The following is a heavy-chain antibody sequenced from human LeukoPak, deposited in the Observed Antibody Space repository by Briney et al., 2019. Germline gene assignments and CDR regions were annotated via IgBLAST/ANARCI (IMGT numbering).Heavy chain of an antibody. J-gene: IGHJ4*02. V-gene: IGHV3-23*01. CDR3: AKSRDRSGYPLNYFDY. D-gene: IGHD6-19*01. CDR1: GFTFSSYA. Sequence: GGSLRLSCAASGFTFSSYAMSWVRQAPGKGLEWVSAISSSGGSTYYADSVKGRFTISRDNSKNTLYLQMNSLRAEDTAVYYCAKSRDRSGYPLNYFDYWGQGTLVTVSS. CDR2: ISSSGGST.